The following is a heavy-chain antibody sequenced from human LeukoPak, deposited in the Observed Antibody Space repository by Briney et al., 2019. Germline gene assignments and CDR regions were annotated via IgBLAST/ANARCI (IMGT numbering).Heavy chain of an antibody. CDR1: GGSISSYY. Sequence: SETLSLTCTVSGGSISSYYWGWIRQPPGKGLEWIGYIYYSGSTNYNPSLKSRVTISVDTSKNQFSLKLSSVTAADTAVYYCARDHLPDCSSTSCSTNWFDPWGQGTLVTVSS. CDR2: IYYSGST. J-gene: IGHJ5*02. V-gene: IGHV4-59*01. CDR3: ARDHLPDCSSTSCSTNWFDP. D-gene: IGHD2-2*01.